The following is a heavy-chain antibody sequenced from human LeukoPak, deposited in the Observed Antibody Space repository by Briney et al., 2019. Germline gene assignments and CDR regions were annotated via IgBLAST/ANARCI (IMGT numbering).Heavy chain of an antibody. CDR3: AREAFEYCTITGCPFYIDN. CDR2: IRYDGSNK. CDR1: GFTFSSYG. J-gene: IGHJ4*02. V-gene: IGHV3-30*02. Sequence: GGSLRLSCAASGFTFSSYGMHWVRQAPGKGLEWVAFIRYDGSNKYYADSVKGRFTISRDDSKNTLYLQMNSLRAGDTAMYYCAREAFEYCTITGCPFYIDNWGQGTLVTVSS. D-gene: IGHD2-2*01.